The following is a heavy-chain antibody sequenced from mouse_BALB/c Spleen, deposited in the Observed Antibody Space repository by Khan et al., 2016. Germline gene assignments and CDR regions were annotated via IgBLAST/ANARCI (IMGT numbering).Heavy chain of an antibody. CDR3: ANYGSSYWYFDV. Sequence: VQLQQSGAELVKPGASVKFSCTASGFNIKDTYMHWVKQRPEQGLEWIGRIDPANGNTKYDPKFQGKATITADTSSNTAYLQLSSLTSEDTAVDYCANYGSSYWYFDVWGAGTTVTVSS. CDR2: IDPANGNT. J-gene: IGHJ1*01. CDR1: GFNIKDTY. D-gene: IGHD1-1*01. V-gene: IGHV14-3*02.